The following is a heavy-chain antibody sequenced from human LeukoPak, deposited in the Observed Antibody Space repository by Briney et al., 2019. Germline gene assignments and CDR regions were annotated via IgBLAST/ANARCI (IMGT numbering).Heavy chain of an antibody. D-gene: IGHD3-3*01. CDR3: AREALNTIFGVVIRAFDI. Sequence: ASVKVSCKVSGYTLTELSMHWVRQAPGKGLEWMGGFDPEDGETIYAQKFQGRVTMTEDTSTDTAYMELSSLRSEDTAVYYCAREALNTIFGVVIRAFDIWGQGTMVTVSS. CDR1: GYTLTELS. V-gene: IGHV1-24*01. CDR2: FDPEDGET. J-gene: IGHJ3*02.